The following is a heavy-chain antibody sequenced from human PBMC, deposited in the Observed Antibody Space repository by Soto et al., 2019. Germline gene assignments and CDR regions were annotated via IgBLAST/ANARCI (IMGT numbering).Heavy chain of an antibody. Sequence: ASVKVSCKASGYTFTGYYMHWVRQAPGQGLEWMGWINPNSGGTNYAQKFQGWVTMTRDTSISTAYMELSRLRSDDTAVYYCARSRFVIVATITGRVSDYMDVWGKGTTVTVSS. V-gene: IGHV1-2*04. J-gene: IGHJ6*03. CDR1: GYTFTGYY. D-gene: IGHD5-12*01. CDR3: ARSRFVIVATITGRVSDYMDV. CDR2: INPNSGGT.